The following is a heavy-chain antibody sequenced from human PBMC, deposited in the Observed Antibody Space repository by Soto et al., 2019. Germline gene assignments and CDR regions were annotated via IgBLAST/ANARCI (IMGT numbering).Heavy chain of an antibody. CDR1: GFTFSNAW. CDR2: IKSKTDGGTT. V-gene: IGHV3-15*07. D-gene: IGHD2-21*02. J-gene: IGHJ6*02. Sequence: GGSLRLSFAASGFTFSNAWMNWVRQAPGKGLEWVGRIKSKTDGGTTDYAAPVKGRFTISRDDSKNTLYLQMNSLKTEDTAVYYCTTVCGGDCYSPDYYYGMDVWGQGTTVTVSS. CDR3: TTVCGGDCYSPDYYYGMDV.